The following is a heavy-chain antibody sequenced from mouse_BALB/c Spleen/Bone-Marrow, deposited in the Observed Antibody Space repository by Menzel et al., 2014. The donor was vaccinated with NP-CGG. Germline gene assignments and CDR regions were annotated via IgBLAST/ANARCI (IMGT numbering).Heavy chain of an antibody. D-gene: IGHD1-1*01. CDR1: GFTFSSYG. CDR2: INNNGGGT. CDR3: GAAYCGSRYGSFDV. J-gene: IGHJ1*01. V-gene: IGHV5-6-3*01. Sequence: VELGGGLVQPGGPLKLSCAASGFTFSSYGMSWVRQTPDKRLVLGAKINNNGGGTYYPDNMMGRFAISREDTTNTLYLQMSSLKSEDTAMYYCGAAYCGSRYGSFDVWGAGTTVTVSS.